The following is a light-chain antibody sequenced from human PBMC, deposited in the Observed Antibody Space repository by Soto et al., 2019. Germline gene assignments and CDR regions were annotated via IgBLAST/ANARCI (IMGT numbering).Light chain of an antibody. V-gene: IGKV3-20*01. CDR2: GAS. J-gene: IGKJ1*01. CDR3: QQYGRSPTT. Sequence: EIVLTQSPVTLSLSPGERATLSCRASQSVSSSYLAWYQQKPGQAPRLLIYGASSRATGIPDRFSGSGSGTDFTLTIRRLEPEDFAVYSCQQYGRSPTTFGQGTKVDIK. CDR1: QSVSSSY.